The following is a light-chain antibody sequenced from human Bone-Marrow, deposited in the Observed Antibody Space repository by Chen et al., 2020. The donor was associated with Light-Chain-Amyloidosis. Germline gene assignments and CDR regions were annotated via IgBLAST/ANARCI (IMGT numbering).Light chain of an antibody. J-gene: IGLJ2*01. CDR3: QSYDSSLIASV. Sequence: QSVLTQPPSVSGAQGQRGTISCTGSSSNIGAAYDGHWYRQLPGTAPNLLIYGNNKRPSGVPDRSSRSKSGTSSSLAITVLQSEEVADYYCQSYDSSLIASVFGGGTKLTVL. CDR2: GNN. CDR1: SSNIGAAYD. V-gene: IGLV1-40*01.